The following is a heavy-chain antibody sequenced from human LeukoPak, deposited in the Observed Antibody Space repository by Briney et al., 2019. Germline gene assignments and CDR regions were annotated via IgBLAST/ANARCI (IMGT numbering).Heavy chain of an antibody. J-gene: IGHJ6*02. CDR3: AKVNGSSPYYYYGMDV. V-gene: IGHV3-23*01. D-gene: IGHD6-6*01. Sequence: GGSLRLSCAASGFTVSSYAMSWVRQAPGKGLEWVSAISGIGGSTYYADSVKGRFTISRDNSKNTVYLPMNSLRPEDTAVYYCAKVNGSSPYYYYGMDVWGHGTTVTVSS. CDR1: GFTVSSYA. CDR2: ISGIGGST.